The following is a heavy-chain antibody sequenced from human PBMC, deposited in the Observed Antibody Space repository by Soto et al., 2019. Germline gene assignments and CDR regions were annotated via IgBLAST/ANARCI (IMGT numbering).Heavy chain of an antibody. Sequence: GGSLRLSCVAPGFTFADYAMHWVRRIPGKGLEWVAVISYSGDRQYYAESVKGRFTISRDNSKKTLYLQMFSLTSEDSAVFYCARTPAAMITDRYNWFDSWGPGTQVTVSS. D-gene: IGHD3-16*01. CDR2: ISYSGDRQ. CDR1: GFTFADYA. V-gene: IGHV3-30*01. J-gene: IGHJ5*01. CDR3: ARTPAAMITDRYNWFDS.